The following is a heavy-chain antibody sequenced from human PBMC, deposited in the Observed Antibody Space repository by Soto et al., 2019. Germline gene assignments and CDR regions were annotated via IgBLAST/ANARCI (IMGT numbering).Heavy chain of an antibody. CDR3: ARLPYSSAWYYNYFDP. CDR2: IFPDDSDT. CDR1: GFDFTAYW. V-gene: IGHV5-51*01. J-gene: IGHJ5*02. Sequence: PGESLKISCEASGFDFTAYWIGWLRQMPGRGLEYLGIIFPDDSDTRYSPSIRGQVTISADKSINTAYLHWGRLKAPDTAIYYCARLPYSSAWYYNYFDPWGQGTLVTVSS. D-gene: IGHD6-13*01.